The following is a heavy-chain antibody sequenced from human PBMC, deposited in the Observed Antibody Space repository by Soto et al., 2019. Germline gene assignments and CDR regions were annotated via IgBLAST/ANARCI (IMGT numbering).Heavy chain of an antibody. V-gene: IGHV1-8*01. CDR3: ARGWYYGSGSPFDP. J-gene: IGHJ5*02. CDR2: MNPNSGNT. Sequence: QVQLVQSGAEVKKPGASVKVSCKASGYTFTSYDINWVRQATGQGLEWMGWMNPNSGNTGYAQKFQGRVTMTRNTPISQAYRELSSLRSEGQGVYYCARGWYYGSGSPFDPWGQGTLVTVSS. D-gene: IGHD3-10*01. CDR1: GYTFTSYD.